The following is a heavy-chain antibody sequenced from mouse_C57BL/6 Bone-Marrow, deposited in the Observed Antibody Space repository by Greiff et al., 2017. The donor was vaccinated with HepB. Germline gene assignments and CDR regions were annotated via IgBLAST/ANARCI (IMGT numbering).Heavy chain of an antibody. CDR1: GYTFTSYW. D-gene: IGHD1-1*01. J-gene: IGHJ1*03. CDR2: IYPSDSET. V-gene: IGHV1-61*01. CDR3: ARNWDYDGSSYGYWYFDV. Sequence: QVHVKQPGAELVRPGSSVKLSCKASGYTFTSYWMDWVKQRPGQGLEWIGNIYPSDSETHYNQKFKDKATLTVDKSSSTAYMQLSSLTSEDSAVYYCARNWDYDGSSYGYWYFDVWGTGTTVTVSS.